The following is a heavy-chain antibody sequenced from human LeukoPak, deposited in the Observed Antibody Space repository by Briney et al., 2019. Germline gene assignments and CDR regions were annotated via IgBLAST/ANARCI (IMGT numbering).Heavy chain of an antibody. D-gene: IGHD4-17*01. CDR1: GSSFTSYW. CDR3: ARDYGDYLGPFDY. J-gene: IGHJ4*02. CDR2: IYPGDSDT. V-gene: IGHV5-51*01. Sequence: GASLQISCKGSGSSFTSYWIGWVRQLPGKGLEWMGIIYPGDSDTRYSPSFQGQVTISADKSISTAYLQWSSLKASDTAMYYCARDYGDYLGPFDYWGQGTLVTVSS.